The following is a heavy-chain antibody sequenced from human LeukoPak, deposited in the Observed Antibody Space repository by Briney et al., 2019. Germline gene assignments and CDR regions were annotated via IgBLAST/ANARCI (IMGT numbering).Heavy chain of an antibody. CDR3: AKTYYYDSSGYALFGY. V-gene: IGHV1-69*13. D-gene: IGHD3-22*01. CDR2: IIPIFGTA. CDR1: GGTFSSYA. J-gene: IGHJ4*02. Sequence: SVKVSCKASGGTFSSYAISWVRQAPGQGLEWMGGIIPIFGTANVAQKFQGRVTITADESTSTAYMELSSLRSEDSAVYYCAKTYYYDSSGYALFGYWGQGTLVTVSS.